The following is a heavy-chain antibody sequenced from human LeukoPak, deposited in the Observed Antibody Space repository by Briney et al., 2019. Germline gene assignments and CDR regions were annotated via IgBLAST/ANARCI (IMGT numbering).Heavy chain of an antibody. CDR2: ISSSSGYI. V-gene: IGHV3-21*01. J-gene: IGHJ5*01. D-gene: IGHD1-26*01. CDR1: GFTFSSYS. CDR3: AKYSGNYGFES. Sequence: PGGSLRLSCAASGFTFSSYSMNWVRQAPGKGLEWVSSISSSSGYIYYADSVKGRFTISRDNAKNSLYLQMNSLRAEDTAVYYCAKYSGNYGFESWGQGTLVTVSA.